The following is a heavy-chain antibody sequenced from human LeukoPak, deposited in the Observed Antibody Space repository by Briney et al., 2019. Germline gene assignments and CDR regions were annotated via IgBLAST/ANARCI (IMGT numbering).Heavy chain of an antibody. J-gene: IGHJ3*02. CDR3: AKDGDYYDSSGYAPGSFDI. V-gene: IGHV3-23*01. Sequence: PGGSLRLSCAASGFTFSSYAMSWVRQAPGKGLEWVSAISGSGGSTYYADSVKGRFTISRDNSKNTLYLHMNSLRAEDTDVYYCAKDGDYYDSSGYAPGSFDIWGQGTMVTVSS. D-gene: IGHD3-22*01. CDR2: ISGSGGST. CDR1: GFTFSSYA.